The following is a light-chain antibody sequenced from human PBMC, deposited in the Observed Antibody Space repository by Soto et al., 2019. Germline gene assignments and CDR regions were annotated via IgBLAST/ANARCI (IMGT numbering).Light chain of an antibody. V-gene: IGKV1-39*01. CDR3: QQYHTYPWT. CDR1: QTVSSY. J-gene: IGKJ1*01. CDR2: ATS. Sequence: DIQMTQSPSSLSASVGDRVNITCRASQTVSSYLNWYQQKPGTVPKLLIYATSNLQSGVPSRFSGRGFGTDFTLTISSLQPEDFATYYCQQYHTYPWTFGQGTKVDIK.